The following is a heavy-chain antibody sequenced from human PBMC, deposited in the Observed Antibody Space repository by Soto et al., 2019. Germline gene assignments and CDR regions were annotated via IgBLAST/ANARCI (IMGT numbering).Heavy chain of an antibody. V-gene: IGHV2-5*02. CDR1: GFSLSTSVLG. D-gene: IGHD4-17*01. CDR2: IYWDDDK. CDR3: AHSFQYGDSYNWFDP. Sequence: QITLKESGPTLVKPTQTLTLTCTFSGFSLSTSVLGVGWIRQPPGKALEWLALIYWDDDKRYSPSLKSRLTITKDTSKNQVVLTMTNMDPVDTATYYCAHSFQYGDSYNWFDPWGQGTMVTVSS. J-gene: IGHJ5*02.